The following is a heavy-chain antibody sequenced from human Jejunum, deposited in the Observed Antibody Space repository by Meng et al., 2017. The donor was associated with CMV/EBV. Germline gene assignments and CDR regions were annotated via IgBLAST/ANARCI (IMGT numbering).Heavy chain of an antibody. V-gene: IGHV4-59*01. D-gene: IGHD1-1*01. CDR1: GGSISNYV. Sequence: GGSISNYVWSWIRQPPRQGLEWIGYIYYSGSTYYNPSLKSRVTVSVDTSKNQFSLKLSSLTAADTAVYYCARTSYTNYNYYAMDVWGQGTTVTVSS. CDR3: ARTSYTNYNYYAMDV. CDR2: IYYSGST. J-gene: IGHJ6*02.